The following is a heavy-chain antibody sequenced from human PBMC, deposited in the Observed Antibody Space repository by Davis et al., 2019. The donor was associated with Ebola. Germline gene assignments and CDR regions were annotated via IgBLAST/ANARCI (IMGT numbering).Heavy chain of an antibody. CDR3: AKDERFLENFLPYYMDI. D-gene: IGHD3-3*01. Sequence: GESLKISCAASGFTFSSYAMHRVRQAPGKGLEWLAVISFDGTITKYADSVKGRLTISRDNSNNTLFLHMSRLRAEDTAMYYCAKDERFLENFLPYYMDIWGEGTTVTVFS. CDR1: GFTFSSYA. CDR2: ISFDGTIT. V-gene: IGHV3-33*05. J-gene: IGHJ6*03.